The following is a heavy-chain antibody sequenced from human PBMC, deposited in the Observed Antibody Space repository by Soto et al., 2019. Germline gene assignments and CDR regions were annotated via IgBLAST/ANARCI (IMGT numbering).Heavy chain of an antibody. J-gene: IGHJ6*02. V-gene: IGHV3-30*18. Sequence: QVQLVESGGGVVQPGRSLRLSCAASGFTFSSYGMHWVRQAPGKGLEWVAVISYDGSNKYYADSVKGRFTISRDNSKNTLYLQMNSLRAEDTAVYYCAKERATVLMVYAIYYYYGMDVWCQGTTVTVSS. CDR3: AKERATVLMVYAIYYYYGMDV. CDR2: ISYDGSNK. CDR1: GFTFSSYG. D-gene: IGHD2-8*01.